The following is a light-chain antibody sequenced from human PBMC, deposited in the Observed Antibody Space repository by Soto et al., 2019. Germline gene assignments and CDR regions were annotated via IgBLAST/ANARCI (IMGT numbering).Light chain of an antibody. CDR3: QVWDSSSDHYV. J-gene: IGLJ1*01. Sequence: SCELTQPPSVSVAPGKTARITCGGNNIESKSVHWYQQKPGQAPVLVIYYDSDRPSGIPERFSGSNSGNTATLTISRVEAGDEADYYCQVWDSSSDHYVFGTGTKLTVL. CDR1: NIESKS. V-gene: IGLV3-21*04. CDR2: YDS.